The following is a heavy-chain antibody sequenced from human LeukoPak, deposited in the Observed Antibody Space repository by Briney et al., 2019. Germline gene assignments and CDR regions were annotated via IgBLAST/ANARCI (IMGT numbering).Heavy chain of an antibody. Sequence: PSETLSLTCAVYGGSFSGYYWSWIRQPPGKGLEWIGEINRSGSTNYNPSLKSRVTISVDTSKNQFSLKLSSVTAADTAVYYCARDEGYTTGFDRDYWGQGTLVTVSS. CDR1: GGSFSGYY. J-gene: IGHJ4*02. D-gene: IGHD1-1*01. CDR2: INRSGST. CDR3: ARDEGYTTGFDRDY. V-gene: IGHV4-34*01.